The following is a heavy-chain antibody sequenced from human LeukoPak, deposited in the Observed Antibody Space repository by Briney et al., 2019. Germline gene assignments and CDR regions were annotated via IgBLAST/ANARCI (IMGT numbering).Heavy chain of an antibody. CDR2: VYFGGST. CDR3: ARGSIALRDYHYMDV. Sequence: SETLSLTCVVSVGSMHLHYWSWIRQPPGRGLEWIGYVYFGGSTNYNPSLRSRVTTSVDTSKNQFSLKLSSVTAADTAVYYCARGSIALRDYHYMDVWGKGTTVTVSS. D-gene: IGHD4/OR15-4a*01. J-gene: IGHJ6*03. CDR1: VGSMHLHY. V-gene: IGHV4-59*11.